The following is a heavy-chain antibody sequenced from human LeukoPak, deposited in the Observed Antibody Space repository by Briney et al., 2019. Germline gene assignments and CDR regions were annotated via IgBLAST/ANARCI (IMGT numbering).Heavy chain of an antibody. V-gene: IGHV3-23*01. CDR3: AKYSGTFHAFDI. D-gene: IGHD1-26*01. CDR1: GFTFSSYA. CDR2: VSDSGDAT. Sequence: PGGSLRLSCAASGFTFSSYAMSWVRQAPGKGLEWVSAVSDSGDATRYADSVKGRFTISRDNAKNTLYLQMNSLRAEDTAVYYCAKYSGTFHAFDIWGQGTMVTVSS. J-gene: IGHJ3*02.